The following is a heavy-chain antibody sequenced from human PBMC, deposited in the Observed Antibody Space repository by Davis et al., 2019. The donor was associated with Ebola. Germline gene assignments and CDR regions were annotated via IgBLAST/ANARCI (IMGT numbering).Heavy chain of an antibody. V-gene: IGHV3-30*03. CDR2: ISYDGSNK. J-gene: IGHJ3*02. Sequence: PGGSLRLSCAASGFTFSSYGMHWVRQAPGKGLEWVAVISYDGSNKYYADSVKGRFTISRDNSKNTLYLQMNSLRAEDTAVYYCARDQVVSTHHAFDIWGQGTMVTVSS. CDR3: ARDQVVSTHHAFDI. CDR1: GFTFSSYG.